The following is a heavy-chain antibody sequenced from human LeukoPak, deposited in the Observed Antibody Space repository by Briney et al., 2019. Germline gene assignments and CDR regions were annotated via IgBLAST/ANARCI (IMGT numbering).Heavy chain of an antibody. CDR3: AKANWVSNADAVW. J-gene: IGHJ4*02. CDR2: ISGGGET. CDR1: GFSFSNYA. V-gene: IGHV3-23*01. D-gene: IGHD3-16*01. Sequence: GGSLRLSCAASGFSFSNYAMSWVRQAPARGPERVSSISGGGETFYADSVKGRFTLSRDDSRNTVYLQLNNLRVEDTAIYYCAKANWVSNADAVWWGQGTQVTVSS.